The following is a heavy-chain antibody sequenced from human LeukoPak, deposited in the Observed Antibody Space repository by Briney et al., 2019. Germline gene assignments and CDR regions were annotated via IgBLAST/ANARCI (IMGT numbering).Heavy chain of an antibody. CDR3: ARRRVTVVRGVDITSYYFDY. Sequence: PGGSLRLSCAASGFTFSSYSMNWVRQAPGKGLEWVSSISSSSSNIYYADSVKGRFTISRDNAKNYLYLQMNNLRDEDTALYYCARRRVTVVRGVDITSYYFDYWGQGTLVTVSS. V-gene: IGHV3-21*04. CDR2: ISSSSSNI. J-gene: IGHJ4*02. D-gene: IGHD3-10*01. CDR1: GFTFSSYS.